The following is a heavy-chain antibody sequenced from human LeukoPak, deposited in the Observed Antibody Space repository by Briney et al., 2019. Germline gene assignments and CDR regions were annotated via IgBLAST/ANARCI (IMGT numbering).Heavy chain of an antibody. J-gene: IGHJ4*02. D-gene: IGHD3-9*01. Sequence: SETLSLTCTVSGGSISSGSYYWSWIRQPSGKGLEWIGRIYTSGSTNYNPSLKSRVTISVDTSKNQFSLKLSSVTAADTAVYYCAREAGFPWTYYDILTGYYLPRHFDYWGQGTLVTVSS. CDR3: AREAGFPWTYYDILTGYYLPRHFDY. V-gene: IGHV4-61*02. CDR1: GGSISSGSYY. CDR2: IYTSGST.